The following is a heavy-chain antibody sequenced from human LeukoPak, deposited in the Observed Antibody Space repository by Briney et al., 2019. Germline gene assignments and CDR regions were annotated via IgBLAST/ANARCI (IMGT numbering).Heavy chain of an antibody. Sequence: GGSLRLSCAASGFTFSNAWMSWVRQAPGKGLEWVSGISGSGGGTYYADSVKGRFTISRDNSKNTLFLQMNSLRAEDTAIYYCAKVAVSSAAIDYWGQGTLVTVSS. V-gene: IGHV3-23*01. CDR3: AKVAVSSAAIDY. CDR2: ISGSGGGT. J-gene: IGHJ4*02. CDR1: GFTFSNAW. D-gene: IGHD1-14*01.